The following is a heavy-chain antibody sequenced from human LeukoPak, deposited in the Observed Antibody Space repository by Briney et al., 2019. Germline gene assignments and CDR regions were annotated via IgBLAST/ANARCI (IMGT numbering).Heavy chain of an antibody. CDR1: GFTVSSNY. Sequence: GGSLRLSCAASGFTVSSNYMSWVRQAPGKGLEWVSVIYSGGSTYYADSVKGRFTISRHNSKNTLYLQMNSLRAEDTAVYYCAREDYGDPPTLYYYGMDAWGQGTTVTVSS. CDR2: IYSGGST. D-gene: IGHD4-17*01. J-gene: IGHJ6*02. CDR3: AREDYGDPPTLYYYGMDA. V-gene: IGHV3-53*04.